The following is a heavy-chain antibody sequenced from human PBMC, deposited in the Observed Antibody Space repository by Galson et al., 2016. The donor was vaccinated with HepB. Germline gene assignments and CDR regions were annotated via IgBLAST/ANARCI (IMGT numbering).Heavy chain of an antibody. CDR2: IYPGDSDF. D-gene: IGHD3-22*01. CDR1: GYTFTNYW. CDR3: ARLDSSGVYPDY. J-gene: IGHJ4*02. Sequence: QSGAEVKKPGESLKISCKGSGYTFTNYWIGRVRQMPGEGLEWMGMIYPGDSDFRYSPSFQGQVTISAVESISPAYLQWSSLEASDTAMYYCARLDSSGVYPDYWGQGTLVTVSS. V-gene: IGHV5-51*01.